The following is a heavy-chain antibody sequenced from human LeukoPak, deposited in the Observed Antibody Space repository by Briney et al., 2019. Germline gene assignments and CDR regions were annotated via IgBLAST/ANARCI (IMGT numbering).Heavy chain of an antibody. CDR1: GYTFTVYY. D-gene: IGHD3-9*01. Sequence: GASVKVSFKASGYTFTVYYMHWVRQAPGQGLEWMGRINPNSGGTNYAQKFQGRVTMTRDTSISTAYMELSRLRSDDTAVYYCAREKVDYDILTFDYYYYYGMDVWGQGTTVTVSS. CDR3: AREKVDYDILTFDYYYYYGMDV. J-gene: IGHJ6*02. V-gene: IGHV1-2*06. CDR2: INPNSGGT.